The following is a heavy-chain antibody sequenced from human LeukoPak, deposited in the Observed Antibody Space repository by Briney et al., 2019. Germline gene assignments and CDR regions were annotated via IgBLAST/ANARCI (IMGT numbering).Heavy chain of an antibody. CDR1: GGSISSGGYY. D-gene: IGHD2-2*01. CDR2: IYYSGST. J-gene: IGHJ5*02. Sequence: SQTLSLTCTVPGGSISSGGYYWSWIRQHPGKGLEWIGYIYYSGSTYYNPSLKSRVTISVDTSKNQFSLKLSSVTAADTAVYYCARLSIVVVPAAIGCWFDPWGQGTLVTVSS. CDR3: ARLSIVVVPAAIGCWFDP. V-gene: IGHV4-31*03.